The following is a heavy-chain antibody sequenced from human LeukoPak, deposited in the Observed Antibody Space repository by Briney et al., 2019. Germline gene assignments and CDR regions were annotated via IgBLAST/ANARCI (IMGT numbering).Heavy chain of an antibody. Sequence: GGSLRLSCAASGFSVNRYVMSWVRQAPGKGLEWVSAISGSGGSTYYADSVKGRFTISRDNSKNTLYLQMNSLRAEDTAVYYCAKNSGYSYGQNDYWGQGTLVTVSS. CDR2: ISGSGGST. CDR1: GFSVNRYV. CDR3: AKNSGYSYGQNDY. V-gene: IGHV3-23*01. J-gene: IGHJ4*02. D-gene: IGHD5-18*01.